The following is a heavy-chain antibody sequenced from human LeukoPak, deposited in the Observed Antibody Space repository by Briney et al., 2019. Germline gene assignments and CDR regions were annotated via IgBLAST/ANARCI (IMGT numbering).Heavy chain of an antibody. CDR3: ARHRTIFGVVTGDYYYYMDV. J-gene: IGHJ6*03. Sequence: SETLSLTCTVSGGSISSSSYYWGWIRQPPGKGLEWIGSIYYSGSTYYNPSLKSRVTISVDTSKNQFSLKLSSVTAADTAVYYCARHRTIFGVVTGDYYYYMDVWGKGTTVTVSS. V-gene: IGHV4-39*07. CDR1: GGSISSSSYY. CDR2: IYYSGST. D-gene: IGHD3-3*01.